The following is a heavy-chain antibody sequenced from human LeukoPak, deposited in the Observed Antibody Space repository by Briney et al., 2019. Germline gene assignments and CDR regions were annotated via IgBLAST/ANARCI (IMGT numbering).Heavy chain of an antibody. CDR3: ARATHPHLDS. V-gene: IGHV1-2*02. CDR2: INPNSDGT. Sequence: ASVKVSCKASGYTFTGYYIHWVRQAPGQGLEWMGWINPNSDGTNYAQKFQGRVSMTGDTSISTAYMELSRLRSDDTAVYYCARATHPHLDSWGQGTLVTVSS. CDR1: GYTFTGYY. J-gene: IGHJ4*02.